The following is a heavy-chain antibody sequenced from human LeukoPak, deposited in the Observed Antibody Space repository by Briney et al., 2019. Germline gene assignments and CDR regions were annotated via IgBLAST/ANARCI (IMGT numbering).Heavy chain of an antibody. J-gene: IGHJ4*02. CDR2: ISTSGSNI. V-gene: IGHV3-11*04. D-gene: IGHD3-10*01. CDR3: AGAYGSGSYWFDY. CDR1: GFTFSDYY. Sequence: GGSLRLSCAASGFTFSDYYMSWIRQAPGKGLEWISYISTSGSNIHYADSVKGRFTISRDNAENSVYLQMNRLRDEDTAIYYCAGAYGSGSYWFDYWGQGTLVTVSS.